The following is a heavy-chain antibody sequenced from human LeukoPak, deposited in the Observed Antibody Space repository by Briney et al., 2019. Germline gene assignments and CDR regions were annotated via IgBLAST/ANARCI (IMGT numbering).Heavy chain of an antibody. CDR1: GFTFSSYW. J-gene: IGHJ4*02. Sequence: GGSLRLSCAASGFTFSSYWMHWVRQAPGKGLGWVSRIDSDGSSTNYADSVKGRFTISRDNAKNTLYLQMNSLRAEDTAVYFCAKGQYGSGSYPFDYWGQGTLVTVSS. V-gene: IGHV3-74*01. D-gene: IGHD3-10*01. CDR2: IDSDGSST. CDR3: AKGQYGSGSYPFDY.